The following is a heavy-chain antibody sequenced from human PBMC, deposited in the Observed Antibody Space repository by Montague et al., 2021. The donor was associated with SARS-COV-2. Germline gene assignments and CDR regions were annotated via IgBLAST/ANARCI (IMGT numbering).Heavy chain of an antibody. V-gene: IGHV4-61*02. CDR2: IYTSGTT. J-gene: IGHJ4*02. CDR1: GGSISSGSYY. Sequence: TLSLTCTVSGGSISSGSYYWSWIRQPAGKGLVWIGRIYTSGTTHYSFSLKSRVTISVDTSKNQFSLKLTSVTAADTAVYYCARAHSGSWAHLDNWGQGSLVTVSS. CDR3: ARAHSGSWAHLDN. D-gene: IGHD5-12*01.